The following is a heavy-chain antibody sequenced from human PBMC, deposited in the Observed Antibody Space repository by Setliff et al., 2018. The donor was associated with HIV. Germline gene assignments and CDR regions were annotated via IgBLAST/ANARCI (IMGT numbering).Heavy chain of an antibody. CDR1: GYTFTSYY. CDR2: ISRSGTII. CDR3: ARDTELAYVDY. V-gene: IGHV3-11*01. Sequence: SCKASGYTFTSYYMSWIRQAPGKGLGWVSYISRSGTIIYYADSVKGRFTISRDNAKNSLYLQMNSLRAEDTAVYYCARDTELAYVDYWGQGTLVTVSS. D-gene: IGHD4-4*01. J-gene: IGHJ4*02.